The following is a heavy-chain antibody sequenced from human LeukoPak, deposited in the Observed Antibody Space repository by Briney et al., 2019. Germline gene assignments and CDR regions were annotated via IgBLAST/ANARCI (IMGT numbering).Heavy chain of an antibody. V-gene: IGHV3-30-3*01. CDR2: ISYDGSNK. J-gene: IGHJ4*02. CDR3: ARGLSSFYDILTGYPMDYFDY. CDR1: GFTFSSYA. D-gene: IGHD3-9*01. Sequence: GRSLRLSCAASGFTFSSYAMHWVRQAPGKGLEWVAVISYDGSNKYYADSVKGRFTISRDNSKNTLYLQMNSLRAEDTAVYYCARGLSSFYDILTGYPMDYFDYWGQGTLVTVSS.